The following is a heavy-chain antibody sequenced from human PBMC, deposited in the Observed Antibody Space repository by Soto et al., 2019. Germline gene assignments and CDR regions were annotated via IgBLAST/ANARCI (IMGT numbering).Heavy chain of an antibody. J-gene: IGHJ6*02. CDR2: ISSTSGYI. Sequence: EVQLVESGGGLVKPGASVRLSCAVSGFTFSTYSMNWVHQAPGMGLEWVSYISSTSGYIYYADSVKGRFTVSRDNAKNLLYLQMTSLRAEDTAIYYCASLGSPRYNEYFYGMGVWGQGTTVTGSS. CDR3: ASLGSPRYNEYFYGMGV. CDR1: GFTFSTYS. D-gene: IGHD1-1*01. V-gene: IGHV3-21*02.